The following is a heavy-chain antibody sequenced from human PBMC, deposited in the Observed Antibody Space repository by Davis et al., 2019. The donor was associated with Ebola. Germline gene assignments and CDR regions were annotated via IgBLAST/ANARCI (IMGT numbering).Heavy chain of an antibody. V-gene: IGHV3-7*01. D-gene: IGHD3-10*02. J-gene: IGHJ4*02. Sequence: GESLKISCAASGFTFSSYWMSWVRQAPGKGLEWVANIKQDGSEKYYVDSVKGRFTISRDNAKNSLYLQMNSLRAEDTAVYYCVRVVLYSVHYWGQGTLVTVSS. CDR1: GFTFSSYW. CDR2: IKQDGSEK. CDR3: VRVVLYSVHY.